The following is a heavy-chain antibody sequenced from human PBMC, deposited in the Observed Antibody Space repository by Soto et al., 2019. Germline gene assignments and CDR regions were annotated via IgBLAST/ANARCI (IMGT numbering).Heavy chain of an antibody. CDR2: MSGSSSTT. Sequence: GSLRLSCATSGLTFSNYAMSGVRQAAGGGLEWVSSMSGSSSTTYYADSVRGRFTISRDRSKNTLYLQMSSLRAEDTALYYCAKNQERELPRVIDFWGQGTLVTVSS. V-gene: IGHV3-23*01. J-gene: IGHJ4*02. D-gene: IGHD1-7*01. CDR1: GLTFSNYA. CDR3: AKNQERELPRVIDF.